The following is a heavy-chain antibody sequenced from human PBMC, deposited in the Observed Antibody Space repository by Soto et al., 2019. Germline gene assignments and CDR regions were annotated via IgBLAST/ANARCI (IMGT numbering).Heavy chain of an antibody. Sequence: PRGALRLSCAAFGFTFISCCLHWVLQGPGKGLEWISGFSATDGTTQFADSVKGRFTISRDNSLNTLYLQMNSLGAEDTAVYYCAKSAPAAAGTGPFDYWGQGTLVTVSS. CDR3: AKSAPAAAGTGPFDY. V-gene: IGHV3-23*01. D-gene: IGHD6-13*01. CDR2: FSATDGTT. CDR1: GFTFISCC. J-gene: IGHJ4*02.